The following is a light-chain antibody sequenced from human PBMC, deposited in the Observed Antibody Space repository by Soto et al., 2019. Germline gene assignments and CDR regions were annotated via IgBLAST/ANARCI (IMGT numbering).Light chain of an antibody. Sequence: QSVLTQPPSASGSPGQSVTISCTGTSSDVGGYNYVSWYQQHPGKAPKLMIYEVSERPSGVPDRFSGSKSSNTASLTVSGLQAEDEADYYCSSYAGSNNFVFGTGTKVTVX. CDR3: SSYAGSNNFV. CDR2: EVS. J-gene: IGLJ1*01. V-gene: IGLV2-8*01. CDR1: SSDVGGYNY.